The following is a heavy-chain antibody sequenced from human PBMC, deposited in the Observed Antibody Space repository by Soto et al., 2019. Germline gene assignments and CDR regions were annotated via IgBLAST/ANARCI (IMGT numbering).Heavy chain of an antibody. CDR2: IYYSGST. CDR3: ARDRRRIAAAGTAFDP. CDR1: GGSISSYY. J-gene: IGHJ5*02. Sequence: SETLSLTCTVSGGSISSYYWSWIRQPPGKGLEWIGYIYYSGSTNYNPSLKSRVTISVDTSKNQFSLKLSSVTAADTAVYYCARDRRRIAAAGTAFDPWGQGTLVTVSS. V-gene: IGHV4-59*01. D-gene: IGHD6-13*01.